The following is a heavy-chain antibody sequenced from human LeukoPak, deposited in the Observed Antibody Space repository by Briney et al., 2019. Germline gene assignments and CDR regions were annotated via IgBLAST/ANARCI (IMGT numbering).Heavy chain of an antibody. V-gene: IGHV1-2*02. Sequence: GAPVKVSRKASGYTFTGYYMHWVRQAPGQGLEWMGWINPNSGGTNYAQRFQGRVTMTRDTSISTAYMELSRLKSDDTAVYYCARGASGVYTVTTSWFDPWGQGTLVTVSS. CDR1: GYTFTGYY. CDR2: INPNSGGT. D-gene: IGHD4-17*01. CDR3: ARGASGVYTVTTSWFDP. J-gene: IGHJ5*02.